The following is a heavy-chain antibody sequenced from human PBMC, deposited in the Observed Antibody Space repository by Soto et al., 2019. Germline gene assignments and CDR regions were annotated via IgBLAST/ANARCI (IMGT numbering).Heavy chain of an antibody. CDR3: ARGSDMDV. Sequence: EVQLLESGGGLVQPGGSLRLSCAASGFTFGSYAITWVRKAPGKGLEWVSSVSVSGGGTYNADSVRGRFSISRDNSKNILYLQMNSLRAEDTAVYYCARGSDMDVWGRGTTVTVSS. J-gene: IGHJ6*02. CDR1: GFTFGSYA. V-gene: IGHV3-23*01. CDR2: VSVSGGGT.